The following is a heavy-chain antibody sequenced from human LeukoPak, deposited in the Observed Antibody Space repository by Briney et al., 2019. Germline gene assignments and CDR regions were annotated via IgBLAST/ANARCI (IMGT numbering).Heavy chain of an antibody. J-gene: IGHJ4*02. D-gene: IGHD2-15*01. Sequence: GGSLRLSCAASGFTSSSYSMNWVRQVPGKGLEWVSYISSSSSTIYYADSVKGRFTISRDNAKNSLYLQMNSLRAEDTAVYYCARLHCSGGSCYPYWGQGTLVTVYS. CDR1: GFTSSSYS. CDR2: ISSSSSTI. V-gene: IGHV3-48*04. CDR3: ARLHCSGGSCYPY.